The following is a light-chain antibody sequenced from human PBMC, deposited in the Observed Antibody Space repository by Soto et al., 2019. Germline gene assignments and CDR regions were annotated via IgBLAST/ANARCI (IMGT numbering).Light chain of an antibody. CDR2: AAS. J-gene: IGKJ4*02. V-gene: IGKV3-11*01. Sequence: EIVLTQSPATLSLSPGERATLSCRASQSVSTYLAWYQQKPGQAPRLLVYAASNRATGIPARFSGSGSGTDFTLTIASHEPEDSAAYYCQHRSKFGGGTKVEI. CDR3: QHRSK. CDR1: QSVSTY.